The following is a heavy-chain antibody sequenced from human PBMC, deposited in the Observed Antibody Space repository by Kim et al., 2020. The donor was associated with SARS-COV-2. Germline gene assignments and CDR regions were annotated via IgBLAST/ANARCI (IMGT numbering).Heavy chain of an antibody. CDR1: GGSISSGGYY. V-gene: IGHV4-31*03. J-gene: IGHJ4*02. D-gene: IGHD3-22*01. CDR3: ARGVSYDSSGYYYFDY. Sequence: SETLSLTCTVSGGSISSGGYYWSWIRQHPGKGLEWIGYIYYSGSTYYNPSLKSRVTISVDTSKNQFSLKLSSVTAADTAVYYCARGVSYDSSGYYYFDYWGQGTLVTVSS. CDR2: IYYSGST.